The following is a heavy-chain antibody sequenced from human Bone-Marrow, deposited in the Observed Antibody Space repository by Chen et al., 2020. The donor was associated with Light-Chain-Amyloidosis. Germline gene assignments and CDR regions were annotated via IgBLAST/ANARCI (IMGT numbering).Heavy chain of an antibody. CDR3: ARATVVTSAIGFFDS. J-gene: IGHJ4*02. V-gene: IGHV4-31*03. Sequence: QVQLQESGPGLVKPSQTLSLTCTVSGGSINSASYYWGWIRQHPGKGLEWIGYMYYRWSTYYNPSLGSRVTISLDTSQNQCSLRLNSVTAADTAVYYCARATVVTSAIGFFDSWGQGTLVTVSS. D-gene: IGHD2-2*02. CDR2: MYYRWST. CDR1: GGSINSASYY.